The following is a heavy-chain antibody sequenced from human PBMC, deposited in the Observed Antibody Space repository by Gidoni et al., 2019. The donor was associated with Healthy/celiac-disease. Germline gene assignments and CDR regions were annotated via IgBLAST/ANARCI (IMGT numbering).Heavy chain of an antibody. J-gene: IGHJ6*02. Sequence: VQLVESGGGVVQPGRSLRLSCAASGFTFSSYGMHWVVQAPGKGLEWVAVIGYDGSNKYYAVSVKCRFTISRDNSKNTLYLQMNSLRDEDTAVYYCAREGYYGSGSYVHSYYGMDVWGQGTTVTVSS. D-gene: IGHD3-10*01. CDR3: AREGYYGSGSYVHSYYGMDV. V-gene: IGHV3-33*01. CDR2: IGYDGSNK. CDR1: GFTFSSYG.